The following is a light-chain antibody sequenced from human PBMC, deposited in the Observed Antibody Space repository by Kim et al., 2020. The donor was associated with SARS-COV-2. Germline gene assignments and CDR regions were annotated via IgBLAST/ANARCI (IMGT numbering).Light chain of an antibody. CDR3: QQYDNLYS. Sequence: LSASVVDRVTITCQASQDISNYLNWYQQKPGEAPKLLIYDASNLETGVPSRFSGSGSGTDFTFTISSLQPEDIATYYCQQYDNLYSFGQGTKLEI. V-gene: IGKV1-33*01. CDR2: DAS. J-gene: IGKJ2*03. CDR1: QDISNY.